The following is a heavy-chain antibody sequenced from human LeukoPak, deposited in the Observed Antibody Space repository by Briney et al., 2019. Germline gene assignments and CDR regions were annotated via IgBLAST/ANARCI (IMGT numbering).Heavy chain of an antibody. CDR1: GVSFSGYY. V-gene: IGHV4-34*01. CDR2: INHSGST. D-gene: IGHD3-22*01. CDR3: ARGRNDSSGYSHYYFDY. Sequence: SETLSLTCAVYGVSFSGYYWSWIRQPPGKGLEWIGEINHSGSTNYNPSLKSRVTISVDTSKNQFSLKLSSVTAADTAVYYCARGRNDSSGYSHYYFDYWGQGTLVTVSS. J-gene: IGHJ4*02.